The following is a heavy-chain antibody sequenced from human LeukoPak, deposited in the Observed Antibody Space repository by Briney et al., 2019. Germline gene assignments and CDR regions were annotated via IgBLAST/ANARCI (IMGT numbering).Heavy chain of an antibody. V-gene: IGHV3-73*01. CDR1: GFTFSGSA. CDR2: IRSKVNSYAT. Sequence: GGSLRLSCAASGFTFSGSAMHWVRQASGKGLEWVGRIRSKVNSYATAYAASVKGRFTISRDDSKNTAYLQMNSLKTEDTAVYYCTSFTYYYDSSGFSPDYWGQGTLVTVSS. CDR3: TSFTYYYDSSGFSPDY. D-gene: IGHD3-22*01. J-gene: IGHJ4*02.